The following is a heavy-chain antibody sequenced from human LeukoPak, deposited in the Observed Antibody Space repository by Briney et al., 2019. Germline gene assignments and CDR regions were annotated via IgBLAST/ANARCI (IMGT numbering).Heavy chain of an antibody. CDR1: GFTFSSYA. D-gene: IGHD3-22*01. J-gene: IGHJ1*01. CDR2: IYYSGRT. V-gene: IGHV4-39*01. Sequence: PGGSLRLSCAASGFTFSSYAMSWVRQAPGKGLEWIGTIYYSGRTYYSPSLKSRVTMSVDPSNNQFSLNLRSVTAADTALYYCARRRYYDGSGYLEWGQGTLLSVSS. CDR3: ARRRYYDGSGYLE.